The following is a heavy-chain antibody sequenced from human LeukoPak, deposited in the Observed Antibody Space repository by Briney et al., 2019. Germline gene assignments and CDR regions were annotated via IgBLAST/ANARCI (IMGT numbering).Heavy chain of an antibody. J-gene: IGHJ6*03. CDR2: ISGSGGST. CDR1: GFTFSSYG. Sequence: PGGSLRLSCAASGFTFSSYGMHWVRQAPGKGLEWVSAISGSGGSTYYADSVKGRFTISRDNSKNTLYLQMNSLRAEDTAVYYCAKGEQWQYYYYYYYMDVWGKGTTVTISS. V-gene: IGHV3-23*01. D-gene: IGHD6-19*01. CDR3: AKGEQWQYYYYYYYMDV.